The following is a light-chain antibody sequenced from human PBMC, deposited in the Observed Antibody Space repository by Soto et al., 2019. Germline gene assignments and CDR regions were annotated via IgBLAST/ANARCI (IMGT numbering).Light chain of an antibody. CDR1: SGHTSYI. Sequence: QSVLTQSSSASASLGSSVKFTCTLSSGHTSYIIAWHQQRPGKAPRFLMKLEGSGRFSKGSGVPDRFSGSSSGSDRYLTISNLQFEDEADYYCETWDSNTPKVFGGGTKVTVL. CDR2: LEGSGRF. CDR3: ETWDSNTPKV. V-gene: IGLV4-60*02. J-gene: IGLJ3*02.